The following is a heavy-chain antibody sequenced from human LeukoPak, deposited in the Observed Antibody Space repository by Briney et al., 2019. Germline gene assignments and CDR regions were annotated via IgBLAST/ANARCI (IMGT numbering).Heavy chain of an antibody. D-gene: IGHD1/OR15-1a*01. J-gene: IGHJ4*02. CDR2: AYYSGST. CDR3: AGGPNNYYFDY. Sequence: SETLSLTCTVSGGSISSDYWSWIRQPPGKGLEWIGYAYYSGSTNCNPSLKSRVTISADTSKNQFSLKLSSVTTVDTAVYYCAGGPNNYYFDYWGQGTLVTVSS. CDR1: GGSISSDY. V-gene: IGHV4-59*01.